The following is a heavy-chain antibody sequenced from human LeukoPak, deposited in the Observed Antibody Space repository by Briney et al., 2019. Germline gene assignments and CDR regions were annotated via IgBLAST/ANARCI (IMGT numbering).Heavy chain of an antibody. CDR3: ARAGIAAPGTWAEAFDI. CDR1: GVSISSYY. Sequence: PSETLSLTCTVSGVSISSYYWSWIRQPPGKGLEWIGEISYSGSTNYSPSLKSRVTISVDTSKTQFSLKLSSVAAADTAVYFCARAGIAAPGTWAEAFDIWGQGTMVTVSS. D-gene: IGHD6-13*01. CDR2: ISYSGST. J-gene: IGHJ3*02. V-gene: IGHV4-34*01.